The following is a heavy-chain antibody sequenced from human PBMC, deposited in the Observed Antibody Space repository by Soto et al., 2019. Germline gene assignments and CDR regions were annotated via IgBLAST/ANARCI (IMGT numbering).Heavy chain of an antibody. V-gene: IGHV3-74*01. J-gene: IGHJ4*02. CDR3: ARVFCTNGICSSFDY. CDR2: INGDGSTT. CDR1: GITFAGYW. D-gene: IGHD2-8*01. Sequence: EVQLVESGGGLVQPGGSLKLSCAASGITFAGYWMHWVRQTPGKGLVWVSRINGDGSTTFYADSVKGRFTISRDNAKSTLYLQMNSLRAEGTAVYYCARVFCTNGICSSFDYWGQGTLVTVSS.